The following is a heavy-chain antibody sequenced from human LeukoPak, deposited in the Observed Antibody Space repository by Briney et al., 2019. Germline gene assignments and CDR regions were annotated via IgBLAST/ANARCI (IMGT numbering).Heavy chain of an antibody. CDR1: GGSFSGYY. Sequence: SETLSLTCAVHGGSFSGYYWSWIRQPPGKGLEWIGYIYYSGSTNYNPSLKSRVTISVDTSKNQFSLKLSSVTAADTAVYYCARGEGYCSGGSCYLYYYYMDVWGKGTTVTVSS. D-gene: IGHD2-15*01. CDR3: ARGEGYCSGGSCYLYYYYMDV. V-gene: IGHV4-59*01. J-gene: IGHJ6*03. CDR2: IYYSGST.